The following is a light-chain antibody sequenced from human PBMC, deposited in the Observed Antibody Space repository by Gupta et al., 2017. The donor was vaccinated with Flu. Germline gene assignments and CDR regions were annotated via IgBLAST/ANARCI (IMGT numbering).Light chain of an antibody. Sequence: QPALTQPASVSGSPGQSITISCTGTSSDVGGYNFVSWYQQHPGKAPKLIIYDVSNRPSGFSNRFSGSKSGNTASLTISGLQTEDEADYYCGSYTSSGTLVFGTGTKVTVL. J-gene: IGLJ1*01. CDR1: SSDVGGYNF. CDR2: DVS. V-gene: IGLV2-14*01. CDR3: GSYTSSGTLV.